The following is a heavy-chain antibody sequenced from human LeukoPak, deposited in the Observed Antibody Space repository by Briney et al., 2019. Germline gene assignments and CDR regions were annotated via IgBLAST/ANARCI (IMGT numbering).Heavy chain of an antibody. D-gene: IGHD3-9*01. J-gene: IGHJ6*02. Sequence: GGSLRLSCAASGFTFSSYAMSWVRQAPGKGLHWVSAISVSGGSTYYADSVKGRFTISRDNSKNTLYLQMNSLRAEDTAVYYCATYDILTGYPQSYYYYGMDVWGQGTTVTVSS. CDR1: GFTFSSYA. V-gene: IGHV3-23*01. CDR3: ATYDILTGYPQSYYYYGMDV. CDR2: ISVSGGST.